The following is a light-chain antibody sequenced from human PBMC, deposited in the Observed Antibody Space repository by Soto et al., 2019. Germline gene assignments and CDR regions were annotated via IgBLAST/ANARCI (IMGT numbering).Light chain of an antibody. Sequence: QSVLTQPASVSGSPGQSITISCTGTSSDIGAYNFVSWYQQHPGSAPKILIYEVSNRPSGVSNRFSGSKSGNTASLTISGLQAEDEAYYFCYSYISPTYYTRVFGTGTKLTVL. V-gene: IGLV2-14*01. CDR3: YSYISPTYYTRV. CDR2: EVS. J-gene: IGLJ1*01. CDR1: SSDIGAYNF.